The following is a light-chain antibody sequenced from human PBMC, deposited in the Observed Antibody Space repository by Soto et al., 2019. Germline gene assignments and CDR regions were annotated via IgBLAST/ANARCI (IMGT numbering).Light chain of an antibody. J-gene: IGKJ1*01. CDR2: AAS. Sequence: DIQMTQSPSSLSASVQNRVIITCRTSQSIASYLTWYQQKPGKAPRLLIYAASSLQSGVPSRFRGSGSGTDFTLTISSLQLEDFATYYCQQTYITPWTFGQGTKVEIE. V-gene: IGKV1-39*01. CDR1: QSIASY. CDR3: QQTYITPWT.